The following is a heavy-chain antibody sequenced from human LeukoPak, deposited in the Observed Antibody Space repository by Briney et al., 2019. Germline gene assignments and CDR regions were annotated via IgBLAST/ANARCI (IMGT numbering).Heavy chain of an antibody. CDR3: ARYFLEWYAALGY. CDR2: IKSKTDGGTT. Sequence: GGSLRLSCAASGFTFSNAWMSWVRQAPGKGLEWVGRIKSKTDGGTTDYAAPVKGRFTISRDNAKDSLYLQMYNLRAEDTAVYYCARYFLEWYAALGYWGQGTLVTVSS. J-gene: IGHJ4*02. D-gene: IGHD3-3*01. CDR1: GFTFSNAW. V-gene: IGHV3-15*01.